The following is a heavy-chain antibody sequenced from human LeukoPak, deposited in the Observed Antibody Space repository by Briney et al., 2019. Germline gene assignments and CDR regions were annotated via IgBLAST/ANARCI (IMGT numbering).Heavy chain of an antibody. CDR3: ARRRSSTLIDY. J-gene: IGHJ4*02. V-gene: IGHV5-51*01. D-gene: IGHD3-10*01. CDR2: IYPGDSDT. Sequence: GASLQISCKGSGSSFSSYWIAWVRQLPGKGLEWMGIIYPGDSDTTYSPSFQGQVTISADKSICTAYLQWSSLKASDTAMYFCARRRSSTLIDYWGQGTLVTVP. CDR1: GSSFSSYW.